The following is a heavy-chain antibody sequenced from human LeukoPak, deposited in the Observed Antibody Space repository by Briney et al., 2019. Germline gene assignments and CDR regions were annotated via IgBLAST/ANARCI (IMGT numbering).Heavy chain of an antibody. CDR3: ARVLSSIAARGDAFDI. Sequence: SETLSLTCTVSGGSISSSSYYWGWIRQPPGKGLEWIGSIYYSGSTYYNPSLKSRVTMSVDTSKNQFSLKLSSVTAAGTAVYYCARVLSSIAARGDAFDIWGQGTMVTVFS. J-gene: IGHJ3*02. D-gene: IGHD6-6*01. CDR2: IYYSGST. CDR1: GGSISSSSYY. V-gene: IGHV4-39*07.